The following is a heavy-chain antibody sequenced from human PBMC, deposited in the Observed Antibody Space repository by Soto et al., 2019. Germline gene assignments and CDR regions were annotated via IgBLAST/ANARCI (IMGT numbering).Heavy chain of an antibody. Sequence: EVQLVESGGGSIRPGGSLRLSCAASGFIFSDYEMNWVRQAPGKGLEWVSYISSSGNTIYYGDSVKGRFTISRDNAKKSLSLQMNSLRAEDTAVYYCARERPSDEFWSGYSYGMDVWGQGTTVTVSS. CDR2: ISSSGNTI. D-gene: IGHD3-3*01. CDR1: GFIFSDYE. V-gene: IGHV3-48*03. CDR3: ARERPSDEFWSGYSYGMDV. J-gene: IGHJ6*02.